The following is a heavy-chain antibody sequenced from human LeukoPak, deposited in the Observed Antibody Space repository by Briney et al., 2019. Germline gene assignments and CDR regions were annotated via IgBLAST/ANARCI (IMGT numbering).Heavy chain of an antibody. Sequence: GGSLRLSCVASGFTFNNYGMNWVRQAPGKGLEWISYIGTSNTVIYYADSAKGRFTISRDNAKNSLYLQMNSLRDEDTAVYYCARHDYGGNSGDYWGQGTLVTVSS. CDR2: IGTSNTVI. D-gene: IGHD4-23*01. V-gene: IGHV3-48*02. CDR3: ARHDYGGNSGDY. CDR1: GFTFNNYG. J-gene: IGHJ4*02.